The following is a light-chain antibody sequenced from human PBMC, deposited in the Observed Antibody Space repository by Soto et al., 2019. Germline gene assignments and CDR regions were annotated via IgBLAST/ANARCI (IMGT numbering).Light chain of an antibody. CDR1: SSDVGSYDR. CDR3: SSYTTSSAFVV. V-gene: IGLV2-18*02. CDR2: EVS. Sequence: QSVLTQPPSVSASPGQSVTISCTGTSSDVGSYDRVSWYQQPPGTAPKLMIYEVSNRPSGVPDRFSGSKSGNTASLTISGLPAEDEADYFCSSYTTSSAFVVFGGGTKLTVL. J-gene: IGLJ2*01.